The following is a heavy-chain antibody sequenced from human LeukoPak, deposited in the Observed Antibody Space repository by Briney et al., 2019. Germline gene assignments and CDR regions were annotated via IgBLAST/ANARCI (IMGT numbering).Heavy chain of an antibody. D-gene: IGHD2-2*02. CDR1: GFTFSSYE. V-gene: IGHV3-48*03. J-gene: IGHJ6*03. Sequence: GGSLRLSCVASGFTFSSYEMNWVRQAPGKGLEWLSYITSSDSTTHYADSVKGRFTISRDDAQNSLYLQMNSLRAEDTAVYYCARVGENIVVVPAAISRYYYYYYMDVWGKGTTVTISS. CDR3: ARVGENIVVVPAAISRYYYYYYMDV. CDR2: ITSSDSTT.